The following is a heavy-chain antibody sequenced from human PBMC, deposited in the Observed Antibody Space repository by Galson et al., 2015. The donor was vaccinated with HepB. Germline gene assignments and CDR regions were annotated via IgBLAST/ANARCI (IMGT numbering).Heavy chain of an antibody. Sequence: QSGAEVKKPGESLKISCKGSGYSFTSNWIAWVRQMPGKGPEWMGSIYPGDSDTRYNPSFQGQVTISADKSISTAYLQWSSLKASDTAMYYCARQFLGDCSTAKCYKNWFDPWGQGTLVTVSS. J-gene: IGHJ5*02. V-gene: IGHV5-51*01. CDR1: GYSFTSNW. D-gene: IGHD2-2*02. CDR2: IYPGDSDT. CDR3: ARQFLGDCSTAKCYKNWFDP.